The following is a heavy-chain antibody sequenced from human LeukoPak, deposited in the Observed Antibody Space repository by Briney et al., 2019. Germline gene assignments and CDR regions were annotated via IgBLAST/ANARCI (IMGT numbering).Heavy chain of an antibody. J-gene: IGHJ3*02. D-gene: IGHD3-22*01. Sequence: GASVKVSCEASGYTFTAYYMHWVRPAPGQGLEWMGWINPNSGGTNYAQTFQGRVTMTRDTSNNTAYMELSRLRSDDTAVYYCARDYYDSRGFGAFDIWGQGTMVTVSS. CDR2: INPNSGGT. CDR1: GYTFTAYY. CDR3: ARDYYDSRGFGAFDI. V-gene: IGHV1-2*02.